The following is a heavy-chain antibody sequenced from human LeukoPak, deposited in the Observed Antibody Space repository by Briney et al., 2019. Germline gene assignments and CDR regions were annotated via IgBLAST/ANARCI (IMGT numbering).Heavy chain of an antibody. CDR3: ARVDVGLEWLPRRIYYYYMDV. Sequence: GGSLRLSCAASGFTFSSYEMNWVRQAPGKGLEWVSYISSSGSTIYYADSVKGRFTISRDNAKNSLYLQMNSLRAEDTAVYYCARVDVGLEWLPRRIYYYYMDVWGKGTTVTVSS. V-gene: IGHV3-48*03. D-gene: IGHD3-3*01. J-gene: IGHJ6*03. CDR2: ISSSGSTI. CDR1: GFTFSSYE.